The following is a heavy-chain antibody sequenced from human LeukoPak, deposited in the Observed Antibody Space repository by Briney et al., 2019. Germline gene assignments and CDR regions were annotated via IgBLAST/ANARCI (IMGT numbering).Heavy chain of an antibody. CDR3: ARGYSYGYFYYYYYMDV. V-gene: IGHV1-18*01. J-gene: IGHJ6*03. Sequence: GASVKVSCKASGYTFTSYGISWVRQAPGQGLGWMGRISAYNGNTNYAQKLQGRVTMTTDTSTSTAYMELRSLRSDDTAVYYCARGYSYGYFYYYYYMDVWGKGTTVTVSS. D-gene: IGHD5-18*01. CDR1: GYTFTSYG. CDR2: ISAYNGNT.